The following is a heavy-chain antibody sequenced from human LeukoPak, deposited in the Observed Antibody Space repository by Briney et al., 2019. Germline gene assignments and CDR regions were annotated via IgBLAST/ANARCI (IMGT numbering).Heavy chain of an antibody. Sequence: GGSLRLSCAASGFTFSGYSMNWVRQAPGKGLEWVSSISSSSSYIYYADSVKGRFTISRDNAKNSLYLQMNSLRAEDTAVYYCAKKGIAKGFDYWGQGTLVTVSS. D-gene: IGHD6-13*01. CDR2: ISSSSSYI. J-gene: IGHJ4*02. V-gene: IGHV3-21*01. CDR1: GFTFSGYS. CDR3: AKKGIAKGFDY.